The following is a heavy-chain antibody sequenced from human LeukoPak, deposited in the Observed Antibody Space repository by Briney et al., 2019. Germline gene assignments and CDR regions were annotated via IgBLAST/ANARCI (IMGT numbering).Heavy chain of an antibody. CDR1: GYTFTSHY. Sequence: ASVKVSCKASGYTFTSHYMHWVRQAPGQGLEWMGIINPSGGRTNYAQKLQGRVTMTRDTSTSTVYMELSSLRSEDTAVYYCARDAWGWDNSDYYHPVNYFDYWGQGTLVTVSS. CDR3: ARDAWGWDNSDYYHPVNYFDY. J-gene: IGHJ4*02. CDR2: INPSGGRT. D-gene: IGHD3-22*01. V-gene: IGHV1-46*04.